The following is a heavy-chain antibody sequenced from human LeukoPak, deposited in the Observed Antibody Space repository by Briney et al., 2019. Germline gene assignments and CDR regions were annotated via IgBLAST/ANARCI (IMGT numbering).Heavy chain of an antibody. Sequence: TGGSLRLSCAVSGFTFEDHTMHWVRHAPGKGLEWVSLITWDGDFTDYADSVKGRLTISRDNSRNSLYLQMHSLRTEDTAFYYCARDITDYYDRSGYGYFDYWGPGTLDTVSS. CDR3: ARDITDYYDRSGYGYFDY. J-gene: IGHJ4*02. V-gene: IGHV3-43*01. CDR2: ITWDGDFT. D-gene: IGHD3-22*01. CDR1: GFTFEDHT.